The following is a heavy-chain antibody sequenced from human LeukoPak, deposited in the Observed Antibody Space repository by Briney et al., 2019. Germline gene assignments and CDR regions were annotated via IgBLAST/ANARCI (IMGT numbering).Heavy chain of an antibody. J-gene: IGHJ5*02. CDR3: AKTPDVVIEVVGTTFDP. CDR2: ISASGAGT. D-gene: IGHD1-1*01. CDR1: GFLFSNYA. Sequence: GGSLRLSCAASGFLFSNYAMSWVRQSQGKGLEWVSTISASGAGTYYPESVKGRFTISRDNSKNTLYLQMNSLRVEDTAVYFCAKTPDVVIEVVGTTFDPWGQGTLVTVSS. V-gene: IGHV3-23*01.